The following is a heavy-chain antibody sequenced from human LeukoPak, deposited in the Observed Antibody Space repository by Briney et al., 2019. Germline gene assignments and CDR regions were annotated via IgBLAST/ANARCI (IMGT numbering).Heavy chain of an antibody. J-gene: IGHJ5*02. D-gene: IGHD1-14*01. CDR3: TRGPRNDP. Sequence: ASVKVSCKTSGYTSTTYEINWVRQAAGQGLEWMGWMHPNSGSIDYAQKFQGRVTMTRDTSTNTAYMELSSLRSEDTAVYYCTRGPRNDPWGQGTLVIVSS. CDR2: MHPNSGSI. CDR1: GYTSTTYE. V-gene: IGHV1-8*01.